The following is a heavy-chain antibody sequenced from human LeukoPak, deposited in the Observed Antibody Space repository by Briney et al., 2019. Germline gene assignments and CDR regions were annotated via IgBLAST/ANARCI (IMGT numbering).Heavy chain of an antibody. Sequence: SETLSLTCTVSGGSISSYYWSWIRQPAGKGLEWIGRIYTSGSTNYNPSLKSRVTMSVDTSKNQFSLKLSSVTAADTAVYYCARESYDFWSGYLNPVDYWGQRTLVTVSS. CDR2: IYTSGST. V-gene: IGHV4-4*07. D-gene: IGHD3-3*01. CDR3: ARESYDFWSGYLNPVDY. J-gene: IGHJ4*02. CDR1: GGSISSYY.